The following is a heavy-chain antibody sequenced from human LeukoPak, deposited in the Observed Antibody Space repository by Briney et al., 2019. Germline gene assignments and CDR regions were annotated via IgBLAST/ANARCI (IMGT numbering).Heavy chain of an antibody. V-gene: IGHV1-8*03. J-gene: IGHJ6*03. CDR3: ARGPGIAVAGTSYYYMDV. CDR1: GYTFTSYD. CDR2: MNPNSGNT. Sequence: ASVKVSCKASGYTFTSYDINWVRQATGQGLEWMGWMNPNSGNTGYAQKFQGRVTITRNTSISTAYMELSSLRSEDTAVYYCARGPGIAVAGTSYYYMDVWGKGTTATVSS. D-gene: IGHD6-19*01.